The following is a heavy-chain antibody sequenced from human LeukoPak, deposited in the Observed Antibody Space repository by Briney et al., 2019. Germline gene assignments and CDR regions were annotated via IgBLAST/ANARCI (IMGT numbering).Heavy chain of an antibody. CDR2: ISSSSNYI. CDR3: ARDMRTGDFWSGYSYY. Sequence: GGSLRLSCAASGFTFSRYNMNWVRQAPGKGLEWVSSISSSSNYIYYADSVKGRFTISRDNAKNSLYLQMNSLRAEDTAVYYCARDMRTGDFWSGYSYYWGQGTLVTVSS. J-gene: IGHJ4*02. V-gene: IGHV3-21*01. CDR1: GFTFSRYN. D-gene: IGHD3-3*01.